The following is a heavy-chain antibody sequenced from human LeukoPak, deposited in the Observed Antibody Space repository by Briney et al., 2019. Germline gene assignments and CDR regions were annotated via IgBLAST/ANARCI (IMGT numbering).Heavy chain of an antibody. V-gene: IGHV3-23*01. Sequence: GGSLRLSCAASGFTFSNYWMSWVRQAPGKGLEWVSAISGSGGSTYYADSVKGRFTISRDNSKNTLYLQMNSLRAEDTAVYYCAKDPLGEDSSGWYYFDYWGQGTLVTVSS. CDR1: GFTFSNYW. CDR3: AKDPLGEDSSGWYYFDY. D-gene: IGHD6-19*01. J-gene: IGHJ4*02. CDR2: ISGSGGST.